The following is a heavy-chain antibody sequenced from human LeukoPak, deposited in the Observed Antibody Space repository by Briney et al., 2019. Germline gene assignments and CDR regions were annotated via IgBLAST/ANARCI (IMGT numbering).Heavy chain of an antibody. Sequence: SETLSLTCAVSGYYISSGYYWGWIRQPPGKGLEWIGSIYHSGSTYYNPSLKSRVTISVDTSKNQFSLKLSSVTAADTAVYYCARASQWAWNYDILTGYRGDWFDPWGQGTLVTVSS. J-gene: IGHJ5*02. V-gene: IGHV4-38-2*01. CDR3: ARASQWAWNYDILTGYRGDWFDP. CDR1: GYYISSGYY. CDR2: IYHSGST. D-gene: IGHD3-9*01.